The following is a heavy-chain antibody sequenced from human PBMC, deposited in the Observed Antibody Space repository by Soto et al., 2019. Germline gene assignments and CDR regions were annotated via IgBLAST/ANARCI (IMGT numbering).Heavy chain of an antibody. V-gene: IGHV4-39*01. Sequence: QLQLQESGPGLVKPSETLSLTCSVSGGSISSSSYFWGWIRQPPGKGLEWIGSIYYSGSTYYNPSRKSRVPVSVATSKNQFSLKLSSVTAADTAVYYCARHPSDFWFDPWGQGTLVTVSS. CDR1: GGSISSSSYF. CDR2: IYYSGST. D-gene: IGHD2-21*02. J-gene: IGHJ5*02. CDR3: ARHPSDFWFDP.